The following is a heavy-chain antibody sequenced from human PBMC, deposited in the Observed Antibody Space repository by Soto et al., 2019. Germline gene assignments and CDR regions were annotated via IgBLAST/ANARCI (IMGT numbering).Heavy chain of an antibody. D-gene: IGHD4-17*01. CDR2: IYYSRST. Sequence: QVQLQESGPGLVKPSQTLLLTCTVSGGAITSGGYYWSWIRQHPGKGLEWIGYIYYSRSTYYNPALKCRVTTSVDTSKNQFSLKLSSVPDADTAVYYCARSPEATVTAFAYWGQGTLVTVSS. CDR1: GGAITSGGYY. V-gene: IGHV4-31*03. J-gene: IGHJ4*02. CDR3: ARSPEATVTAFAY.